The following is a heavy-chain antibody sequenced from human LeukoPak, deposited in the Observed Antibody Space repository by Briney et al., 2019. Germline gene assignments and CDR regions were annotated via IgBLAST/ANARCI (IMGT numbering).Heavy chain of an antibody. J-gene: IGHJ4*02. V-gene: IGHV3-23*01. CDR1: EFDFSTHA. Sequence: GGSLRLSCAASEFDFSTHAMTWVRQAPGKGLEWVSAISISGTKTYYADSVKGRFTISRDNSKNTLYLQMYSLRAEDTAVYYCATPLDYFDMSDSHQGGDWGQGTLVTVSS. CDR2: ISISGTKT. CDR3: ATPLDYFDMSDSHQGGD. D-gene: IGHD3-22*01.